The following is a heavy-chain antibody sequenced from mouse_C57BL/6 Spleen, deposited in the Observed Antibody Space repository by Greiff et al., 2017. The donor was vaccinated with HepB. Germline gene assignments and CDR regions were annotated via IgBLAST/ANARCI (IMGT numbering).Heavy chain of an antibody. CDR1: GYAFTNYL. CDR2: INPGSGGT. V-gene: IGHV1-54*01. Sequence: QVRLQQSGAELVRPGTSVKVSCKASGYAFTNYLIEWVKQRPGQGLEWIGVINPGSGGTNYNEKFKGKATLTADKSSSTAYMQLSSLTSEDSAVHFCARKGTAQAPFAYWGQGTLVTVSA. J-gene: IGHJ3*01. D-gene: IGHD3-2*02. CDR3: ARKGTAQAPFAY.